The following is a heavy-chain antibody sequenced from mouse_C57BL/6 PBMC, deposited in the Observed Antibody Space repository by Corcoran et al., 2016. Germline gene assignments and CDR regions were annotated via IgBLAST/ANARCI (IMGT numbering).Heavy chain of an antibody. J-gene: IGHJ4*01. CDR2: ISYDGSN. V-gene: IGHV3-6*01. CDR1: GYSITSGYY. CDR3: ARCSSDAMDY. D-gene: IGHD1-1*01. Sequence: DVQLQESGPGLVKPSQSLSLTCSVTGYSITSGYYWNWIRQFPGNKLEWMGYISYDGSNNYNPSLKNRISITRDTSKNQFFLKLNSVTTEDTATYYCARCSSDAMDYWGQGTSVTVSS.